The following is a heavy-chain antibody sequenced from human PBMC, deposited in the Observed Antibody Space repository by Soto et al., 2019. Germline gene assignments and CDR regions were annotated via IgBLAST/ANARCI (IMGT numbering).Heavy chain of an antibody. CDR2: INHSGST. CDR3: AKGDYSSNMDV. V-gene: IGHV4-34*01. D-gene: IGHD4-4*01. CDR1: GGSFSGYY. J-gene: IGHJ6*02. Sequence: PSETLSLTCAVYGGSFSGYYWNWIRQPPGKGLEWIGEINHSGSTKYNPSLSSRVTISSDTSKSHLSLRLSSVTAADTAVYYCAKGDYSSNMDVWGQGTTVTVSS.